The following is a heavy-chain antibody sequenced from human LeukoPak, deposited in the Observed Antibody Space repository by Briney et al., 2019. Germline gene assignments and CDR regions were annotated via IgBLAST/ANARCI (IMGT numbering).Heavy chain of an antibody. V-gene: IGHV1-2*02. D-gene: IGHD6-19*01. CDR1: GYTFTGYY. CDR3: ARDASAVASKDHYYYYMDG. Sequence: GASVKVSCKASGYTFTGYYMHWVRQAPGQGLEGMGWINPNSGGTNYAQKFQGRVTLTRDTSISTAYMELSRLRSDDTAVYYCARDASAVASKDHYYYYMDGWGKGTTVTVSS. J-gene: IGHJ6*03. CDR2: INPNSGGT.